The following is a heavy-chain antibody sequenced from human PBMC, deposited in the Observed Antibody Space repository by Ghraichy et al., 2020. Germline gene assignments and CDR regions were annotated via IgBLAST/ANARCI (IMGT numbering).Heavy chain of an antibody. V-gene: IGHV3-53*01. CDR3: ARDDPLTTSGGLDI. CDR2: IYRVGTP. Sequence: GGSLRLSCAASGFTVSNNYMTWVRQAPGKGLEWVSVIYRVGTPYYAESVKGRFTVSRDNSNNTMYLEMNSLRAEDTAVYYCARDDPLTTSGGLDIWGQGTMVTVSS. D-gene: IGHD4-11*01. J-gene: IGHJ3*02. CDR1: GFTVSNNY.